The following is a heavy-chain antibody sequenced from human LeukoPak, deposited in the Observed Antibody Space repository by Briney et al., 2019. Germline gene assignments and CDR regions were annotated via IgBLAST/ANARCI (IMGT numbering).Heavy chain of an antibody. CDR3: AKAGVRYFDSSGLYAFDF. CDR1: GGSISSTSYY. CDR2: IYYSGST. J-gene: IGHJ3*01. V-gene: IGHV4-39*01. D-gene: IGHD3-22*01. Sequence: SETLSLTCAVSGGSISSTSYYWAWIRQPPGKGLEWIGTIYYSGSTYHNPSLKSRVTLSVDTSRNQFSLRLSSVDAADTAVYYRAKAGVRYFDSSGLYAFDFWGQGTTVTASS.